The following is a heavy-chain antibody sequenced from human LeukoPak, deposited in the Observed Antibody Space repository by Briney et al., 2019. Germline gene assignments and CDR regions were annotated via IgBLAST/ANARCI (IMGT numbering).Heavy chain of an antibody. J-gene: IGHJ4*02. Sequence: SETLSLTCTLSGESFTKFHSSWIRQTPGKGLEWLGDINHSGTTDYNPPLTSRLSMSVDTSKKQISLKLYSLAVADTAIYYCAVDLVRGHIWGQGTRVTVSS. CDR1: GESFTKFH. CDR3: AVDLVRGHI. V-gene: IGHV4-34*01. D-gene: IGHD3-10*01. CDR2: INHSGTT.